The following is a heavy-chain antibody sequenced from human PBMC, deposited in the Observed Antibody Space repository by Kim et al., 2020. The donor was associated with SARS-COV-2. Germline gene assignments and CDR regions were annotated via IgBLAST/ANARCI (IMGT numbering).Heavy chain of an antibody. J-gene: IGHJ6*01. D-gene: IGHD3-10*01. CDR1: GFTFSSYA. V-gene: IGHV3-30*04. CDR2: ISYDGSNK. Sequence: GGSLRLSCAASGFTFSSYAMHWVRQAPGKGLEWVAVISYDGSNKYYADSVKGRFTISRDNSKNTLYLQMNSLRAEDTAVYYCAREGLWFGGSYYGMDVWG. CDR3: AREGLWFGGSYYGMDV.